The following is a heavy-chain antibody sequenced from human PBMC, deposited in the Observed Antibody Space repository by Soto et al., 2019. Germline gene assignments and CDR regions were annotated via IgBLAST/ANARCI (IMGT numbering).Heavy chain of an antibody. V-gene: IGHV4-59*01. CDR2: SYYSGST. Sequence: SETLSLTCTVSGGSISSYYWSWIRQPPGKGLEWIGYSYYSGSTNYNPSLKSRVTLSVDTSKNQFSLKLSSVTAADTAVYYCARIVGASFDYWGQRALVTVSS. D-gene: IGHD1-26*01. J-gene: IGHJ4*02. CDR3: ARIVGASFDY. CDR1: GGSISSYY.